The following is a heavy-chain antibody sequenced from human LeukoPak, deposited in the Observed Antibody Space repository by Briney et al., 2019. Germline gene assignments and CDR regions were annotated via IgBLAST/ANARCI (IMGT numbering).Heavy chain of an antibody. CDR1: GFTFTNFW. J-gene: IGHJ4*02. D-gene: IGHD5-12*01. V-gene: IGHV3-7*01. CDR3: ARDVGYGDF. Sequence: QAGGSLRLSCAVSGFTFTNFWMTWVRLAPGKRLEWVANIKEDGTTKYYVGSVMGRFTISRDNAKNSLHLQMNSLRAEDTAVYYCARDVGYGDFWGQGTLVTVSS. CDR2: IKEDGTTK.